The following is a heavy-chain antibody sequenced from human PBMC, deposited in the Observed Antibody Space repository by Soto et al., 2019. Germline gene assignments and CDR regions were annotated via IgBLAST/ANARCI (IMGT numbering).Heavy chain of an antibody. D-gene: IGHD3-9*01. CDR1: GFTFTSYA. Sequence: EVQLLESGGDLVQPGGSLSLSCAASGFTFTSYAMSWIRQAPGKGLEWVSAITGGGDKTYYADSVKGRFTISRDNSKNTLYLQMNRRRAEDTAFYYCTQEGGSRDWLTVNWGQGTLVTVSS. CDR2: ITGGGDKT. J-gene: IGHJ4*02. CDR3: TQEGGSRDWLTVN. V-gene: IGHV3-23*01.